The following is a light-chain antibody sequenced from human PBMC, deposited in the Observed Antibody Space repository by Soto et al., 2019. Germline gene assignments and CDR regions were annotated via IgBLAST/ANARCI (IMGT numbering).Light chain of an antibody. V-gene: IGKV1-39*01. CDR3: HQYYNSVLT. CDR1: QSISNF. Sequence: DIQLNQSPSSLAPSLGDRVTITGRASQSISNFLNWVQHKPGNAPKVLSSAASTLQSGVPPRFSGSESGTDFTLTISSLQPEDSASYYCHQYYNSVLTFGGGTKVEIK. CDR2: AAS. J-gene: IGKJ4*01.